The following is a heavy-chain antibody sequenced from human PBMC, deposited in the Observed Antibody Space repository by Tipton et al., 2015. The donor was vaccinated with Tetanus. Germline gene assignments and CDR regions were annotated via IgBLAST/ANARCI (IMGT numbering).Heavy chain of an antibody. J-gene: IGHJ6*02. V-gene: IGHV4-4*01. CDR3: ARTPDYYYGMDV. CDR2: IYYSGTT. CDR1: GGPVSSSNW. Sequence: TLSLTCTVSGGPVSSSNWWSWVRQAPGKGLEWIGEIYYSGTTNYNPSLKSRVTISTDKPKNQVSLRLNSVTAADTAVYFCARTPDYYYGMDVWGQGTTVTVSS.